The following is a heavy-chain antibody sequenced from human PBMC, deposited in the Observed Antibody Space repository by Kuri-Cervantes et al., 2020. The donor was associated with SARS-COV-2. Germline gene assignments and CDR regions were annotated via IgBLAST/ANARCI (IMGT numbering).Heavy chain of an antibody. CDR3: AREQITMIVVVTRALDY. J-gene: IGHJ4*02. V-gene: IGHV3-48*03. CDR2: ISSSGSTR. Sequence: GESLKISCAASGFTFSSYEMNWVRQAPGKGLEWVSYISSSGSTRYYADSVKGRFTISRDNAKKSLYLQMNSLRAEDTAVYYCAREQITMIVVVTRALDYWGQGTLVTVSS. CDR1: GFTFSSYE. D-gene: IGHD3-22*01.